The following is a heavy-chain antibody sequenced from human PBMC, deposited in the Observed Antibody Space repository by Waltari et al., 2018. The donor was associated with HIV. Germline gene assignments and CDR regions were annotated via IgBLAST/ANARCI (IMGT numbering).Heavy chain of an antibody. D-gene: IGHD2-2*01. CDR2: ISYDGSNK. J-gene: IGHJ4*02. CDR3: ARDPQYCSSTSCSYYFDY. Sequence: QVQLVESGGGVVQPGRSLRLSCAASGFTFSSYAMHWVGKAPGKGLEWVAVISYDGSNKYYADSVKGRFTISRDNSKNTLYLQMNSLRAEDTAVYYCARDPQYCSSTSCSYYFDYWGQGTLVTVSS. CDR1: GFTFSSYA. V-gene: IGHV3-30-3*01.